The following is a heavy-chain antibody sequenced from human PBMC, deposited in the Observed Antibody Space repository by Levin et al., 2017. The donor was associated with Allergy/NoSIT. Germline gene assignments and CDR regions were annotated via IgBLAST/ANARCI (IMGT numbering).Heavy chain of an antibody. CDR3: ARRGGTTVTGGLDY. J-gene: IGHJ4*02. D-gene: IGHD4-17*01. Sequence: ESLKISCTVSGGSISSYYWSWIRQPPGKGLEWIGYIYYSGSTNYNPSLKSRVTISVDTSKNQFSLKLSSVTAADTAVYYCARRGGTTVTGGLDYWGQGTLVTVSS. V-gene: IGHV4-59*08. CDR1: GGSISSYY. CDR2: IYYSGST.